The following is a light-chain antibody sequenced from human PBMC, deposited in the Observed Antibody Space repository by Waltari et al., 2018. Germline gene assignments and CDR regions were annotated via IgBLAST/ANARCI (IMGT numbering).Light chain of an antibody. CDR3: QQYGTLIT. V-gene: IGKV3-20*01. J-gene: IGKJ5*01. CDR1: QSVRSSY. Sequence: EIVLTQSPGTLSLSPGERATLSCRASQSVRSSYLAWYQQKPGQAPRLLIYGPSSRATGILDRFSGSGSGTDFTLTISRLEPEDFAVYYCQQYGTLITFGQGTRLEIK. CDR2: GPS.